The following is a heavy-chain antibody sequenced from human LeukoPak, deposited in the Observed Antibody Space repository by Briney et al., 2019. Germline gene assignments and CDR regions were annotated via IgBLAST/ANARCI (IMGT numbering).Heavy chain of an antibody. V-gene: IGHV3-74*01. D-gene: IGHD2-15*01. CDR3: ARDFTDIRGGGYFDN. J-gene: IGHJ4*02. Sequence: RAGGSLRLSCAASGFTFSTYWVHWVRQAPGKGLVWVSRINPDGSRTDYADSVKGRFTISRDNAKNTLYLQMNSLRAEDTAVYHCARDFTDIRGGGYFDNWGQGTLVTVSS. CDR1: GFTFSTYW. CDR2: INPDGSRT.